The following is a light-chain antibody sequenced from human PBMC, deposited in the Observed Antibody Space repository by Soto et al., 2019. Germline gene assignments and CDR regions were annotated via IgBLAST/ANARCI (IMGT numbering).Light chain of an antibody. J-gene: IGKJ1*01. CDR3: QQYNNWPWT. CDR2: GAS. CDR1: QSVSSK. Sequence: IFMSRSAATLSVSPGERAALSCSASQSVSSKLAWYQQNPGQAPRLLIYGASTRAPGFPARFSGSGSGTDFTLTISSLQSEDFAVYYCQQYNNWPWTFGQGTKVDI. V-gene: IGKV3-15*01.